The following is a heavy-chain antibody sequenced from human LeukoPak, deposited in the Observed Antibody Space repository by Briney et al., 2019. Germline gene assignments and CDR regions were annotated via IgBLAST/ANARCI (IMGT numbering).Heavy chain of an antibody. CDR2: IYYSGST. J-gene: IGHJ6*03. V-gene: IGHV4-39*01. D-gene: IGHD6-13*01. CDR1: GGSISSSSYY. Sequence: PSETLSLTRSVSGGSISSSSYYWGWIRQPPGKGLEWIGNIYYSGSTYYNPSLKSRVTISVDTSKNHFSLKLGSVTAADTAVYYCARQSSSTWYGLGYYYMDVWGKGTTVIISS. CDR3: ARQSSSTWYGLGYYYMDV.